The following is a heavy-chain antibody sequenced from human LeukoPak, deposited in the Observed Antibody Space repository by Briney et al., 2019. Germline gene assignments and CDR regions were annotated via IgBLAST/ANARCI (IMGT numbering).Heavy chain of an antibody. Sequence: SETLPLTCAVYGGSFSGYYWTWIRQPPGKGLEWIGEINHSGSTNYNPSLKSRVTISVDTSKNQFSLKLSSVTAADTAVYYCARPESSGWYRKWGQGTLVTVSS. CDR1: GGSFSGYY. J-gene: IGHJ4*02. CDR2: INHSGST. V-gene: IGHV4-34*01. D-gene: IGHD6-19*01. CDR3: ARPESSGWYRK.